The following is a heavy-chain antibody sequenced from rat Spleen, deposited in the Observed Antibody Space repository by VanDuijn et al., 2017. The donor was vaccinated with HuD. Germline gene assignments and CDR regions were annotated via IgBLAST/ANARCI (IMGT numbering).Heavy chain of an antibody. J-gene: IGHJ4*01. CDR3: ARGDYGGYGVMDA. CDR1: GFSLTSYN. Sequence: QVHLVESGPGLVQPSQTLSLTCTVAGFSLTSYNVHWVRQPPGKGLEWRGVIWNTGGTRYNSALKSRLSISKDTSKSQVFLKMNSLQTEDTATYYCARGDYGGYGVMDAWGQGASVTVSS. CDR2: IWNTGGT. V-gene: IGHV2-41*01. D-gene: IGHD1-11*01.